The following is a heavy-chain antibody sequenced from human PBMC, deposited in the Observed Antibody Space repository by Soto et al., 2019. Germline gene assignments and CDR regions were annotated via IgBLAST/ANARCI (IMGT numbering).Heavy chain of an antibody. CDR2: INHSGST. CDR3: ANIAARPGYYYYGMDV. V-gene: IGHV4-34*01. Sequence: QVQLQQWGAGLLKPSETLSLTCAVYGGSFSGYYWSWIRQPPGKGLEWIGEINHSGSTNYNPSLNSRDTISVDTSKNQFSLKLSSVTAADTAVYYCANIAARPGYYYYGMDVWGQGTTVTVSS. D-gene: IGHD6-6*01. CDR1: GGSFSGYY. J-gene: IGHJ6*02.